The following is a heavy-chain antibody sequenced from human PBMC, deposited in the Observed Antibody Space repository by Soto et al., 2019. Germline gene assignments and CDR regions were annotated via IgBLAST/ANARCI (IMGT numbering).Heavy chain of an antibody. Sequence: QVQQVQSGVEVKKPGASVKVSCKASGYTFSSYGITWVRQAPGQGLEWMGWITTYNGITNYAQNLQGRVTMTTDTSTSTAYMELRSLRSDDTAVYYCARIPNERGGWFDPWGQGTLVTVSS. D-gene: IGHD1-1*01. CDR3: ARIPNERGGWFDP. CDR1: GYTFSSYG. CDR2: ITTYNGIT. J-gene: IGHJ5*02. V-gene: IGHV1-18*01.